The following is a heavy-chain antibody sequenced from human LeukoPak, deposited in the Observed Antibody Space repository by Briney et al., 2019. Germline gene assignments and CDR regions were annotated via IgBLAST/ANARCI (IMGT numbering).Heavy chain of an antibody. V-gene: IGHV3-23*01. Sequence: AGGSLRLSCAASGFTFSSYWMSWVRQAPGKGLEWVSAISGSGGSTYYADSVKGRFTISRDNAKNTLYLQMNSLRAEDTAVYYCARALRGRTMIVVYDAFDIWGQGTMVTVSS. CDR2: ISGSGGST. CDR3: ARALRGRTMIVVYDAFDI. D-gene: IGHD3-22*01. CDR1: GFTFSSYW. J-gene: IGHJ3*02.